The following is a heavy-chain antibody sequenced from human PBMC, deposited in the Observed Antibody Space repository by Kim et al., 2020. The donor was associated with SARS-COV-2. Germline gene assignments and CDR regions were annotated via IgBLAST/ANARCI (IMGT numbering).Heavy chain of an antibody. Sequence: TYAQGFTGRFVFSLDTSVSTAYLQISSLKAEDTAVYYCARFHSSGDFLFDYWGQGTLVTVSS. J-gene: IGHJ4*02. V-gene: IGHV7-4-1*02. CDR3: ARFHSSGDFLFDY. D-gene: IGHD6-19*01.